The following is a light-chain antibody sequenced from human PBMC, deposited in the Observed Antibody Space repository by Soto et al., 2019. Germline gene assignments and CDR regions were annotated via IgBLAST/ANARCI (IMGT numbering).Light chain of an antibody. CDR1: ETVTSDY. J-gene: IGKJ1*01. V-gene: IGKV3-20*01. CDR2: GAS. Sequence: EVVLTQSPGTLSLSPGERATLSCRASETVTSDYLAWYQQKPGQAPRLLFYGASRRAAGIPDRFSGSGSGTDFTLIISRLEPEDFVVYYCHQYGTSPWTFG. CDR3: HQYGTSPWT.